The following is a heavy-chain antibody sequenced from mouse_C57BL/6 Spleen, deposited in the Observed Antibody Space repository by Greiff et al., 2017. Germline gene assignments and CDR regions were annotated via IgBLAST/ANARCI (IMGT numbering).Heavy chain of an antibody. CDR1: GYTFTSYW. D-gene: IGHD1-1*02. Sequence: QVQLQQPGTELVKPGASVKLSCKASGYTFTSYWMHWVKQRPGQGLEWIGNINPSNGGTNYNEKFKSKATLTVDKSSSTAYMPLSSLTSEDSAVYYGARSGYGAYWYFDVWGTGTTVTVSS. J-gene: IGHJ1*03. CDR2: INPSNGGT. V-gene: IGHV1-53*01. CDR3: ARSGYGAYWYFDV.